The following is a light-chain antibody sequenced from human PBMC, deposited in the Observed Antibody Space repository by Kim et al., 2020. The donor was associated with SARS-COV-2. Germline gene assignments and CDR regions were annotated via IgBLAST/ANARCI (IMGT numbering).Light chain of an antibody. J-gene: IGKJ1*01. CDR1: QSISSTS. CDR2: GAS. V-gene: IGKV3-20*01. Sequence: TPEERATLSCRAGQSISSTSLAWYQQKPGQAPRLLIYGASSRATGIPDRFSDSGSGTDFTLTITRLEPEDFAVYYCQQYSSSPATFGQGTKVDIK. CDR3: QQYSSSPAT.